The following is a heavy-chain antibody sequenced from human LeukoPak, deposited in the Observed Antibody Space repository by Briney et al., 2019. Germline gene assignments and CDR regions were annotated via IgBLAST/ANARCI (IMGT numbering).Heavy chain of an antibody. CDR2: IYYTGST. CDR3: ARVPKDSSGYPGNYFDY. J-gene: IGHJ4*02. CDR1: GGSISNYY. D-gene: IGHD3-22*01. V-gene: IGHV4-59*08. Sequence: SETLSLTCTVSGGSISNYYWSWIRQPPGKGLEWIGYIYYTGSTNYNPSLKSRVTISVDTSKNQFSLKLSSVTAADTAVYYCARVPKDSSGYPGNYFDYWGQGTLVTVSS.